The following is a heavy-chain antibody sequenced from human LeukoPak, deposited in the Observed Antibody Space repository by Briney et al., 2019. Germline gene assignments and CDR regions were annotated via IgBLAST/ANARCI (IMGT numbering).Heavy chain of an antibody. Sequence: GGSLRLSCAASGFTFSSYAMSWVRQAPGKGLEWVSAISGSGGSTYYADSVKGRFTISRDNSKNTLYLQMNSLRAEDTAVYYCAKVVHYYDSSGYSDYRGQGTLVTVSS. J-gene: IGHJ4*02. CDR2: ISGSGGST. D-gene: IGHD3-22*01. CDR1: GFTFSSYA. V-gene: IGHV3-23*01. CDR3: AKVVHYYDSSGYSDY.